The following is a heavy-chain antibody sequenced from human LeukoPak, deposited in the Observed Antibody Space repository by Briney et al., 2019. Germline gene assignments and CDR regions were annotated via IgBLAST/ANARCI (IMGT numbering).Heavy chain of an antibody. Sequence: PGGSLRLSCAASGFTFSSYSMNWVRQAPGKGLEWVSYISSSSSTIYYADSVKGRFTISRDNAKNSLYLQMNSLRAEDTAVYYCAKGDNWNGADYFDYWGQGTLVTVSS. CDR1: GFTFSSYS. J-gene: IGHJ4*02. D-gene: IGHD1-20*01. CDR3: AKGDNWNGADYFDY. CDR2: ISSSSSTI. V-gene: IGHV3-48*01.